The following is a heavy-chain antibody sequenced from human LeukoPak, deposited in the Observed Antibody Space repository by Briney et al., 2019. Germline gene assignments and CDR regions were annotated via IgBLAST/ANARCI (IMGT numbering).Heavy chain of an antibody. J-gene: IGHJ6*03. D-gene: IGHD1-7*01. CDR1: GGSISAHY. V-gene: IGHV4-59*11. Sequence: SETLSLTCTVSGGSISAHYWSWLRQPPEKGLEYVGDVYYTGTTNHNPSLESRVTMSVDTSKNQFSLRLTSVTAADTAVYYCAKFGNYPVHVSYSYYYLDVWGKGTTVTVSS. CDR2: VYYTGTT. CDR3: AKFGNYPVHVSYSYYYLDV.